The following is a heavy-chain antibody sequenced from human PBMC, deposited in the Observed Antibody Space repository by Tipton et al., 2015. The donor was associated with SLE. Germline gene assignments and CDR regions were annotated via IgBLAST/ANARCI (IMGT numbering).Heavy chain of an antibody. CDR2: ISYDGSNK. CDR1: GFTFSAYV. CDR3: ATLTGTGYYFDY. Sequence: SLRLSCAASGFTFSAYVMHWVRQTPGKGLEWVAFISYDGSNKYYADSVKGRFTISRDNSKNTLYLQMNSLRAEDTAVYYCATLTGTGYYFDYWGQGTLATVSS. J-gene: IGHJ4*02. D-gene: IGHD1-7*01. V-gene: IGHV3-30*04.